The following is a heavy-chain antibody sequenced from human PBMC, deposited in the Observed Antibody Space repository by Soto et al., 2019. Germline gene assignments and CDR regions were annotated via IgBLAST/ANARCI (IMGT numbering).Heavy chain of an antibody. CDR1: GYTFTGYY. CDR2: INPNSGGT. Sequence: ASVKVSCKASGYTFTGYYMHWVRQAPGQGLEWMGWINPNSGGTNYAQKFQGWVTMTRDTSIGTAYMELSRLRSDDTAVYYCARGNIVVVPAAPWFDPWGQGTLVTVSS. V-gene: IGHV1-2*04. CDR3: ARGNIVVVPAAPWFDP. J-gene: IGHJ5*02. D-gene: IGHD2-2*01.